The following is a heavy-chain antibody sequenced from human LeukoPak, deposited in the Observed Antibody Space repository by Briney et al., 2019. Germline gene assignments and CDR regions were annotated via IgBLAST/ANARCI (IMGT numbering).Heavy chain of an antibody. Sequence: LPGRSLRLSCAASGFTFDHYAMHWVRQAPGKGLEWVSGISWNGDAIGYADSVKGRFTISRDNAKNSLYLQMNSLEVEDMALYYCAKDFYPVAMGSVYVFDSWGQGTLVTVSS. CDR3: AKDFYPVAMGSVYVFDS. V-gene: IGHV3-9*03. CDR1: GFTFDHYA. CDR2: ISWNGDAI. D-gene: IGHD5/OR15-5a*01. J-gene: IGHJ4*02.